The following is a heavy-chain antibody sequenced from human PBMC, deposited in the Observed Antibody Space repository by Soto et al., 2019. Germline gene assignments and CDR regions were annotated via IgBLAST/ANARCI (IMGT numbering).Heavy chain of an antibody. Sequence: EVQLVESGGGLVQPGGSLRLSCAASGFTFRSYSMNWVRQAPGKGLEWVSYISSSSSTIYYADSVKGRFTISRDNAKNSLYLQMNSLRAEGTAVYYCARGSYDYIWGSYDRGWSDPWGQGTLVTVSS. CDR1: GFTFRSYS. CDR3: ARGSYDYIWGSYDRGWSDP. V-gene: IGHV3-48*01. D-gene: IGHD3-16*01. J-gene: IGHJ5*02. CDR2: ISSSSSTI.